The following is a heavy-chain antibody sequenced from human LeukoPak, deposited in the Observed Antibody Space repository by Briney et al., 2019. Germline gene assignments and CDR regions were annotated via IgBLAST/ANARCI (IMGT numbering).Heavy chain of an antibody. V-gene: IGHV3-23*01. CDR3: ARDREEYYGSGSYFDY. J-gene: IGHJ4*02. Sequence: GGSLRLSCAASGFTFSSYAMSWVRQAPGKGLEWVSAISGSGGSTYYADSVKGRFTISRDNSKNTLYLQMNSLRAEDTAVYYCARDREEYYGSGSYFDYWGQGTLVTVSS. CDR2: ISGSGGST. D-gene: IGHD3-10*01. CDR1: GFTFSSYA.